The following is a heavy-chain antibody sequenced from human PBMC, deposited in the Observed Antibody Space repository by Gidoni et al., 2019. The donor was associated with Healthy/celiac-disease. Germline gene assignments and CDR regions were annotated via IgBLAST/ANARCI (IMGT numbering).Heavy chain of an antibody. Sequence: STYYNPSLKSRVTISVDTSKNQFSLKLSSVTAADTAVYYCARQSAAYNWFDPWGQGTLVTVSS. D-gene: IGHD2-2*01. V-gene: IGHV4-39*01. CDR2: ST. J-gene: IGHJ5*02. CDR3: ARQSAAYNWFDP.